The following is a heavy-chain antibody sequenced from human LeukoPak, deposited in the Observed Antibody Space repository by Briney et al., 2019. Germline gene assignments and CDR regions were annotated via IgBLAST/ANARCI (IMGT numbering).Heavy chain of an antibody. V-gene: IGHV3-7*01. CDR3: ARTLAARHTSGYIDY. CDR1: GFTFSSYW. CDR2: IKEDGSEK. J-gene: IGHJ4*02. D-gene: IGHD3-22*01. Sequence: GGSLRLSCAASGFTFSSYWMSWVRQAPGKGLEWVANIKEDGSEKYYVDSVKGRFTISRDNGKNSLYLQMNSLRAEDTAVYYCARTLAARHTSGYIDYWGQGTLVTVSS.